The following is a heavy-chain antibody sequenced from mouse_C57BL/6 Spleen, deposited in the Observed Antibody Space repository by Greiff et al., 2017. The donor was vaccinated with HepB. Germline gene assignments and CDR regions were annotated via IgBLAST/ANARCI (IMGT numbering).Heavy chain of an antibody. CDR3: ARFDYDDGYWYFDV. CDR1: GYTFTDYY. V-gene: IGHV1-26*01. CDR2: INPNNGGT. Sequence: VQLQQSGPELVKPGASVKISCKASGYTFTDYYMNWVKQSHGKSLEWIGDINPNNGGTSYNQKFKGKATLTVDKSSSTAYMELRSLTSEDSAVYYCARFDYDDGYWYFDVWGTGTTVTVSS. J-gene: IGHJ1*03. D-gene: IGHD2-4*01.